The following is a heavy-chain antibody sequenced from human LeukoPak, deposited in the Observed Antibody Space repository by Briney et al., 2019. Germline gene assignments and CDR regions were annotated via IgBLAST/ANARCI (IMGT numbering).Heavy chain of an antibody. CDR3: ASGVLFYDSSGSHFEY. J-gene: IGHJ4*02. D-gene: IGHD3-22*01. CDR1: GFTFSIYW. V-gene: IGHV3-74*01. CDR2: INSDGSST. Sequence: GGSLRLSCGASGFTFSIYWMHWVRQAPGKGLVWVSRINSDGSSTNYADSVKGRFTISRDNAKNTLYLQMNSLGAEDTAVYFCASGVLFYDSSGSHFEYWGQGTLVTVSS.